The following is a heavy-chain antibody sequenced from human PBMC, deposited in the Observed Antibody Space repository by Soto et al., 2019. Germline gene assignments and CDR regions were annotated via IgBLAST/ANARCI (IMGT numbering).Heavy chain of an antibody. V-gene: IGHV3-21*01. CDR3: VRSGTARLLRHSWFDT. D-gene: IGHD2-21*01. Sequence: GGFLRLSCAASGFTFNTYDMNWVRQAPGKGLEWVSSITTSSAYIYYADSLKGRITISRDNAKNSLFLQMNSLRAEDTAVYYCVRSGTARLLRHSWFDTWGQGTLVTVSS. CDR1: GFTFNTYD. J-gene: IGHJ5*02. CDR2: ITTSSAYI.